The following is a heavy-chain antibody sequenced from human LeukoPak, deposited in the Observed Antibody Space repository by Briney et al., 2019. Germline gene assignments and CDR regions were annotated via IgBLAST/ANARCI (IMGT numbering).Heavy chain of an antibody. V-gene: IGHV1-8*01. D-gene: IGHD5-24*01. Sequence: ASVKVSCKASGYTFTNYDINCVRQTTGQGLEWMGWMNPNSANTGYAQKFQGRVTMTRNTSISTAYMELSSLRSEDTAVYYCARRNKDDSNFRLVDYWGQGTLVTVSS. CDR3: ARRNKDDSNFRLVDY. J-gene: IGHJ4*02. CDR2: MNPNSANT. CDR1: GYTFTNYD.